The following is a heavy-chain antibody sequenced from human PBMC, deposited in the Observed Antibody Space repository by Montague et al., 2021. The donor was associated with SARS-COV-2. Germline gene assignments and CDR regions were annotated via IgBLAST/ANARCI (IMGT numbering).Heavy chain of an antibody. D-gene: IGHD3-16*01. CDR2: MFTSGST. Sequence: TLSLTCDVSGASISNPTYSWGWIRQPAGKELEWIGRMFTSGSTTYNPSLKSRVTISVDTSKNQFSLRLNSVTAADTAVYYCVREGGSMTFDYWGQGILVTVSS. J-gene: IGHJ4*02. CDR1: GASISNPTYS. V-gene: IGHV4-61*02. CDR3: VREGGSMTFDY.